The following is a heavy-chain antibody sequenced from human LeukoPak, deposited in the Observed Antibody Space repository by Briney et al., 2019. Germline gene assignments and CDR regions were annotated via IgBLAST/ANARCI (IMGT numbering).Heavy chain of an antibody. Sequence: ASVKVSCKASGYTFTSYYMHWVRQAPGQGLEWMGIINPSGGSTSYAQKFQGRVTMTRDTSISTAYMELSRLRSDDTAVYYCARDQVYDFWSGHPGVDYWGQGTLVTVSS. CDR1: GYTFTSYY. J-gene: IGHJ4*02. D-gene: IGHD3-3*01. CDR3: ARDQVYDFWSGHPGVDY. V-gene: IGHV1-46*01. CDR2: INPSGGST.